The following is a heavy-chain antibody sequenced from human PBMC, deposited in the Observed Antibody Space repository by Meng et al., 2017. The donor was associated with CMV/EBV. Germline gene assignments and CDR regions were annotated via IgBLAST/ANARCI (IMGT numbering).Heavy chain of an antibody. J-gene: IGHJ6*02. V-gene: IGHV3-48*03. Sequence: GESLKISCTASGFTFSNYEMNWVRQAPGKGLEWVSYISPTGSTTYYADSMKGRFTISRDNAKNSLYLQMNSLRAEDTAVYYCAREEYSHGLEYYYYGMDVWGQGTTVTVSS. CDR3: AREEYSHGLEYYYYGMDV. CDR2: ISPTGSTT. CDR1: GFTFSNYE. D-gene: IGHD5-18*01.